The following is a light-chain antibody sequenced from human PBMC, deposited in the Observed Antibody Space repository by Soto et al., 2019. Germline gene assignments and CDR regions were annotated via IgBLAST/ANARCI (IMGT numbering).Light chain of an antibody. Sequence: QSALTQPASVSGSPGQSITVSCTVISSDVGGSNYVSWYQQHPGKAPRLIIFDVNNRPSGVSPRFSGSKSGNTASLTISGLQAEHEAHYFCTSYRRGPLYVFGTGTKVTVL. CDR3: TSYRRGPLYV. V-gene: IGLV2-14*03. CDR1: SSDVGGSNY. J-gene: IGLJ1*01. CDR2: DVN.